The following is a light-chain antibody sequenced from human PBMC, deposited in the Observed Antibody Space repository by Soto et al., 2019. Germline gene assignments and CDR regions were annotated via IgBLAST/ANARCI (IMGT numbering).Light chain of an antibody. V-gene: IGKV3D-15*01. CDR2: ADS. CDR3: QQYATTPWT. Sequence: EIVMTQSPATLSVSPGERATLSCRASQSISSYLAWYQQKPGQAPRLLIYADSNRATGIPARFSGSGSGTDFTLSISRLEPEDFAVYYCQQYATTPWTFGQGTKVDI. CDR1: QSISSY. J-gene: IGKJ1*01.